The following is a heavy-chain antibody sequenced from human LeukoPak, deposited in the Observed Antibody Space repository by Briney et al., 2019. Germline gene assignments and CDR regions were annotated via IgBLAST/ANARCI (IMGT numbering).Heavy chain of an antibody. CDR2: IDYSGST. CDR1: GGSIRSSSYY. Sequence: SETLSLTCTVSGGSIRSSSYYWVGIRQPPGKGLEWIGSIDYSGSTYYNPSLKSRVTISVETSKNQVSLRLSSVTAADTAVYYCASGHYDSSGYYYPFDYWGQGTLVTVSS. V-gene: IGHV4-39*01. J-gene: IGHJ4*02. CDR3: ASGHYDSSGYYYPFDY. D-gene: IGHD3-22*01.